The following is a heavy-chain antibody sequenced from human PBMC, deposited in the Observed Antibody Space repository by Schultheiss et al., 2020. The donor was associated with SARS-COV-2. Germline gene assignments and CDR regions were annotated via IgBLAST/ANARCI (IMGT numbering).Heavy chain of an antibody. CDR2: ISSSSSYI. D-gene: IGHD2-2*02. CDR3: ARDLLGYCSSTSCFTQRYRFDP. Sequence: GGSLRLSCAASGFTFSSYSMNWVRQAPGKGLEWVSSISSSSSYIYYADSVKGRFTISRDNSKNTLYLQMNSLRAEDTAVYYCARDLLGYCSSTSCFTQRYRFDPWGQGTLVTVAS. J-gene: IGHJ5*02. V-gene: IGHV3-21*01. CDR1: GFTFSSYS.